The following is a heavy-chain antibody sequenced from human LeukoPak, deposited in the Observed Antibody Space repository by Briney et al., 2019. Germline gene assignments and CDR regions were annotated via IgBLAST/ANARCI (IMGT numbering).Heavy chain of an antibody. J-gene: IGHJ4*02. V-gene: IGHV3-23*01. CDR1: GFTFSSYS. CDR3: AKVPGGQYYFDY. D-gene: IGHD2-15*01. Sequence: GGSLRLSCAASGFTFSSYSMNWVRQAPGKGLEWVSAISGSGGSTYYADSVKGRFTISRDNSKNTLYLQMNSLRAEDTAVYYCAKVPGGQYYFDYWGQGTLVTVSS. CDR2: ISGSGGST.